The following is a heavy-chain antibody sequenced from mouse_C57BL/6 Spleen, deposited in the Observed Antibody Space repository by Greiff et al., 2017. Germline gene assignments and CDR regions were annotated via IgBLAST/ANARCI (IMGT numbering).Heavy chain of an antibody. J-gene: IGHJ2*01. CDR2: IDPSDSYT. CDR3: ARRPYNGNPNYFDY. V-gene: IGHV1-69*01. CDR1: GYTFTSYW. Sequence: QVQLQQPGAELVMPGASVKLSCKASGYTFTSYWMHWVKQRPGQGLEWIGEIDPSDSYTNYNQKFKGKSTLTVDKSSSTAYMQLSSLTSEDAAVYYCARRPYNGNPNYFDYWGQGTTLTVSS. D-gene: IGHD2-10*01.